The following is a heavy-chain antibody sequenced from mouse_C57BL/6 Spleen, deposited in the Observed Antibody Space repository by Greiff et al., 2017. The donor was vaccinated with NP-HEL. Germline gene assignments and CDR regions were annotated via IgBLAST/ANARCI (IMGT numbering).Heavy chain of an antibody. Sequence: VQLQQSGPELVKPGASVKLSCKASGYTFTSYAINWVKQRPGQGLEWIGWLYPSYGSTKYNEKFKGKATLTVDTSSSTAYMELDSLTSEASAVYFCARWVRGGSSSFDYWGQGTTLTVSS. J-gene: IGHJ2*01. D-gene: IGHD1-1*01. CDR3: ARWVRGGSSSFDY. V-gene: IGHV1-85*01. CDR1: GYTFTSYA. CDR2: LYPSYGST.